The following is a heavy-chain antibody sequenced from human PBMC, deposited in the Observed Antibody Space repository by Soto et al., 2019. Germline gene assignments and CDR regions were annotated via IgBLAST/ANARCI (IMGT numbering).Heavy chain of an antibody. CDR1: GASISGFY. V-gene: IGHV4-4*07. CDR2: IYATGTT. J-gene: IGHJ5*02. CDR3: VRDGTKTLRDWFDP. Sequence: SETLSLTCTVSGASISGFYWSWIRKSAGKGLEWIGRIYATGTTNYNPSLKSRVMMSVDTSKKQFSLKLRSVTAADTAVYYCVRDGTKTLRDWFDPWGQGISVTVSS. D-gene: IGHD1-1*01.